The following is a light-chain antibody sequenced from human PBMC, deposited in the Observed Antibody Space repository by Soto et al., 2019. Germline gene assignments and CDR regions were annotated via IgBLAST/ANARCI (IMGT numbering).Light chain of an antibody. V-gene: IGKV3-20*01. J-gene: IGKJ5*01. CDR1: QSVSSSY. Sequence: EIVLTQSPATLSLSPGERATLSCRASQSVSSSYLAWYQQKPGQAPRLLIYGASSRATGIPDRFSGSGSGTDFTLTIISLQPEDFATYYCQQYYSHPLTFGQGTRLEI. CDR2: GAS. CDR3: QQYYSHPLT.